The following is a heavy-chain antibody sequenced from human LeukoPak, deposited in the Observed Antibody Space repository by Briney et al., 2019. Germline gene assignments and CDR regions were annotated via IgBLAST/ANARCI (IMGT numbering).Heavy chain of an antibody. J-gene: IGHJ4*02. Sequence: GGSLRLSCAASGFTFSSYAMHWVRQAPGKGLEWVAVISYDGSNKYYADSVKGRFTISRDNSKNTLYLQMNSLRVEDTAVYFCARYVIRGLFDYWGQGTLVTVSS. CDR3: ARYVIRGLFDY. CDR1: GFTFSSYA. CDR2: ISYDGSNK. V-gene: IGHV3-30*07. D-gene: IGHD3-10*01.